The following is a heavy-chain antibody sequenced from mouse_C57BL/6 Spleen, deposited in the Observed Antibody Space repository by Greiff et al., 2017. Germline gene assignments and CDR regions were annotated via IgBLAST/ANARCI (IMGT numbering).Heavy chain of an antibody. Sequence: VQLQQSGPVLARPGASVKMSCKASGYTFSSSWMHWVKQRPGKGLEWIGGIYPGNSDTSYNQKFKGKAKLTAVTSASTAYMDLSSLTTEDSAVYYCTWAIIATVVTATDAMDYWGQGTSVTVSS. CDR3: TWAIIATVVTATDAMDY. CDR1: GYTFSSSW. V-gene: IGHV1-5*01. J-gene: IGHJ4*01. D-gene: IGHD1-1*01. CDR2: IYPGNSDT.